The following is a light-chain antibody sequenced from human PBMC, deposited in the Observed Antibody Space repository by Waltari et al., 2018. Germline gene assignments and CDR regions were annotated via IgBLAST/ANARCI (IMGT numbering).Light chain of an antibody. J-gene: IGLJ2*01. Sequence: SYDVAQPPSVSVSPGQTVTITCRGDDLGGKYVSWYQRKAGQSPVLVIHQDKKRPSGIPDRFSGSSSGNTATLTISGTQVIDEAEYFCQTWDSRTVVFGGGTKLTVL. CDR2: QDK. CDR1: DLGGKY. CDR3: QTWDSRTVV. V-gene: IGLV3-1*01.